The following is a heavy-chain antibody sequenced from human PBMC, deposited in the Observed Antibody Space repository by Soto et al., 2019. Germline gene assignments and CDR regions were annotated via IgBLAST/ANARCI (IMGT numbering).Heavy chain of an antibody. V-gene: IGHV4-59*02. CDR2: MYHGGRT. J-gene: IGHJ4*02. Sequence: SETLSLTCTVSGDSDTNYFWSWMRQPPGKGLEWIGHMYHGGRTNYSPSLKSRVTMSLDSSKNQFSLNLSSVTAADTAVYFCARDPGYCTNGVCPIFDFWGQGVLVTVSS. D-gene: IGHD2-8*01. CDR1: GDSDTNYF. CDR3: ARDPGYCTNGVCPIFDF.